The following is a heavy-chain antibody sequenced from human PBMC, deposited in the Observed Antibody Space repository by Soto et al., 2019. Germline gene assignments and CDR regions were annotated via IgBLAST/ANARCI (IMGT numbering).Heavy chain of an antibody. D-gene: IGHD2-15*01. CDR1: GFTFTNAW. Sequence: EEQLVESGGGLVKPGGSLRLSCAASGFTFTNAWMSWVRQAPGKGLEWLGRIKSNADGGTTDYPAPIQGRFTISRNDSKNTLYLQMYGLKTEDTAVYYCTTCSGRRKIRCFCLLDIWSKGTMVTVSS. J-gene: IGHJ3*02. CDR2: IKSNADGGTT. CDR3: TTCSGRRKIRCFCLLDI. V-gene: IGHV3-15*01.